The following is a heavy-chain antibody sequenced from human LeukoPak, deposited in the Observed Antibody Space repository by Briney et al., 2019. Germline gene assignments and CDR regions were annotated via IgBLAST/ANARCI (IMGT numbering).Heavy chain of an antibody. J-gene: IGHJ4*02. V-gene: IGHV3-66*01. CDR3: ARSSDYGDYLFDY. CDR2: GYSGGDT. Sequence: GGSLRLSCAASGFTVSSSYMSWVRQAPGKGLEWVSVGYSGGDTYYADSVKGRFTISRDNSKNTLYLQMNSLRAEDTAVYYCARSSDYGDYLFDYWGQGTLVTVSS. D-gene: IGHD4-17*01. CDR1: GFTVSSSY.